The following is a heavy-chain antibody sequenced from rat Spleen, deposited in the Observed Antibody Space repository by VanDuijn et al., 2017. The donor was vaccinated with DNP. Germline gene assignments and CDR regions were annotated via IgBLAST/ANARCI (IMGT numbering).Heavy chain of an antibody. V-gene: IGHV5-31*01. CDR2: ITSSGGST. CDR3: SKHKGSSSSYVMDA. CDR1: GFNFNDYW. D-gene: IGHD1-2*01. J-gene: IGHJ4*01. Sequence: EVKLVESGGGLVQPGRSLKLSCAASGFNFNDYWMDWIRQVPGKGLEWVAAITSSGGSTYYPDSVKGRFTISRDNAKNTLYLQMDSLRSEDTATYYCSKHKGSSSSYVMDAWGQGTSVTVSS.